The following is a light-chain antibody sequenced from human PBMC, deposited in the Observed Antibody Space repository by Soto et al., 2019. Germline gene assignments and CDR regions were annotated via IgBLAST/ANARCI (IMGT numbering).Light chain of an antibody. Sequence: QSVLTQPPSVSAAPGQKVTISCSGSSSNIGNNYVSWYQQFPGTAPKLLIYENNKRPSGIPDRFSGSKSATSATLGITGLQTGDEAGYYCSSYAGSNNVVFGGGTKLTVL. CDR1: SSNIGNNY. CDR2: ENN. V-gene: IGLV1-51*02. CDR3: SSYAGSNNVV. J-gene: IGLJ2*01.